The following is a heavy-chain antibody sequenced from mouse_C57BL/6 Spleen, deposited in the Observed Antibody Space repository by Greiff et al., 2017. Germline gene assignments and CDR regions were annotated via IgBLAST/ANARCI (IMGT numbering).Heavy chain of an antibody. V-gene: IGHV1-72*01. J-gene: IGHJ3*01. D-gene: IGHD2-4*01. CDR3: ARRRYDYDAWFAY. CDR1: GYTFTSYW. Sequence: QVQLQQPGAELVKPGASVKLSCKASGYTFTSYWMHWVKQRPGRGLEWIGRIDPKSGGTKYNEKFKSKATLTVDKPSSTAYMQLSSLTSEDSAVYYCARRRYDYDAWFAYWGQGTLVTVSA. CDR2: IDPKSGGT.